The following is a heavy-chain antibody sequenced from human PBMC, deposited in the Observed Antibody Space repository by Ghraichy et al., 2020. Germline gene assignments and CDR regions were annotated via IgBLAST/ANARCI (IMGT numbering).Heavy chain of an antibody. CDR2: IYYSGST. Sequence: SETLSLTCTVSGGSISSGGYYWSWIRQHPGKGLEWIGYIYYSGSTYYNPSLKSRVTISVDTSKNQFSLKLSSVTAADTAVYYCARDQETAMGTRGFDYWGQGTLVTVSS. J-gene: IGHJ4*02. CDR1: GGSISSGGYY. CDR3: ARDQETAMGTRGFDY. D-gene: IGHD5-18*01. V-gene: IGHV4-31*03.